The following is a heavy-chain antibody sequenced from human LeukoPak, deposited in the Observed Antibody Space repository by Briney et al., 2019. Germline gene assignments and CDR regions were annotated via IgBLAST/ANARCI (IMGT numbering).Heavy chain of an antibody. CDR3: ARRKSYYYYYYMDV. CDR2: INHSGST. J-gene: IGHJ6*03. Sequence: KPSETLSLTCAVYGGSFSGYYWSWILQPPGKGLEWIGEINHSGSTNYNPSLKSRVTISVDTSKNQFSLKLSSVTAADTAVYYCARRKSYYYYYYMDVWGKGTTVTISS. CDR1: GGSFSGYY. V-gene: IGHV4-34*01.